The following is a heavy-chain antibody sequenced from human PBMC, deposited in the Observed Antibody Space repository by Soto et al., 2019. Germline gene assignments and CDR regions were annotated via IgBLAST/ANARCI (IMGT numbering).Heavy chain of an antibody. CDR3: ATPIVAFY. V-gene: IGHV1-3*01. Sequence: ASVNVSCKDSGYTFTSYAIHWVRQAPGQRLEWMGWINAGNGNTKYSQKFQGRVIITRDTSAGTAYMELRSLRSEDTAVYYCATPIVAFYWGQGTLVTVSS. CDR1: GYTFTSYA. D-gene: IGHD5-12*01. J-gene: IGHJ4*02. CDR2: INAGNGNT.